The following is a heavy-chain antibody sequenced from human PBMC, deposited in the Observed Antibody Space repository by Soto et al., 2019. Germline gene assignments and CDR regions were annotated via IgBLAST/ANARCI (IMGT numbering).Heavy chain of an antibody. V-gene: IGHV3-74*01. CDR2: INSDGSST. CDR1: GFTFSSYW. Sequence: EVQLVESGGGLVQPGGSLRLSCAASGFTFSSYWMHCVRQAPGKGLVWVSRINSDGSSTGYADSVMGRFTISRDNAKNTLYLQMNSLRAEDTAVYYCARDQGYCSGGSCYVAGYWGQGTLVTVSS. D-gene: IGHD2-15*01. J-gene: IGHJ4*02. CDR3: ARDQGYCSGGSCYVAGY.